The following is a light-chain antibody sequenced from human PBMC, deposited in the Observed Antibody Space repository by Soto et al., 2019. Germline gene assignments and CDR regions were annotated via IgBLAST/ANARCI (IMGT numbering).Light chain of an antibody. CDR3: QQSYSTPWT. J-gene: IGKJ1*01. CDR1: QSISSY. CDR2: AAS. Sequence: DIQMTQSPSSLSASVGDRVTITCRASQSISSYLNWYQQKPGKAPKLLIYAASSLQSGVPSRFSGSCSGTDFTLTISSLQPEDFATYYSQQSYSTPWTFGQGTKVEIK. V-gene: IGKV1-39*01.